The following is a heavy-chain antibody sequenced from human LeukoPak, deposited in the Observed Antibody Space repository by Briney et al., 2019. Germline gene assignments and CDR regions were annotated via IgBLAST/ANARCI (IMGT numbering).Heavy chain of an antibody. D-gene: IGHD2-21*02. V-gene: IGHV1-2*02. CDR2: INPNSGGT. CDR3: ARGGHGGNSGSYFDY. CDR1: GYTFTGYY. Sequence: ASVKVSCKASGYTFTGYYMHWVRQAPGQGLEWMGWINPNSGGTNYAQKFQGRVTITADKSTSTAYMELSSLRSEDTAVYYCARGGHGGNSGSYFDYWGQGTLVTVSS. J-gene: IGHJ4*02.